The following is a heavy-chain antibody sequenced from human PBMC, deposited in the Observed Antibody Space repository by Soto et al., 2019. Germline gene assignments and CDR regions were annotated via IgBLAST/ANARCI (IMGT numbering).Heavy chain of an antibody. D-gene: IGHD6-13*01. CDR1: GGSFSGYY. Sequence: SETLSLTCAVYGGSFSGYYWSWIRQPPGKGLEWIGEINHSGSTNYNPSLKSRVTISVDTSKNQFSLKLSSVTAADTAVYYCARGRGAGTSAVDYFDYWGQGTLVTVSS. CDR2: INHSGST. CDR3: ARGRGAGTSAVDYFDY. V-gene: IGHV4-34*01. J-gene: IGHJ4*02.